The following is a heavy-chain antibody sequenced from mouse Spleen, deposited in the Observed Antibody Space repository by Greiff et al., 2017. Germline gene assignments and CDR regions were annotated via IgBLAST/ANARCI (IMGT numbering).Heavy chain of an antibody. D-gene: IGHD2-14*01. J-gene: IGHJ1*01. V-gene: IGHV1-15*01. Sequence: VQLQQSGAELVRPGASVTLSCKASGYTFTDYEMHWVKQTSVHGLEWIGAIDPETGGTAYNQKFKGKAILTADKSSSTAYMELRSLTSEDSAVYYCTRNTRCDVWGAGTTVTVSS. CDR3: TRNTRCDV. CDR1: GYTFTDYE. CDR2: IDPETGGT.